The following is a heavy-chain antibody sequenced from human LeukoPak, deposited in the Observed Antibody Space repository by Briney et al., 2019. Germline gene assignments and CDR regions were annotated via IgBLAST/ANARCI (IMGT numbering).Heavy chain of an antibody. CDR3: AKLSFGDSHFDQ. V-gene: IGHV4-59*08. Sequence: SETLSLTRTVSGATSSNHYWSWIRQPPGQGLEWLGYISRSGHTNYNPALKSRVSMSVATSKNHFSLNLTSVTATDTAIYYCAKLSFGDSHFDQWGQGTLVTVSS. CDR2: ISRSGHT. J-gene: IGHJ4*02. CDR1: GATSSNHY. D-gene: IGHD3-10*01.